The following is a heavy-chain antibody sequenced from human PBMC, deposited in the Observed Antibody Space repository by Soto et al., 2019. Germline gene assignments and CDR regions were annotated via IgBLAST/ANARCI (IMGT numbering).Heavy chain of an antibody. CDR3: ARGGRYSSSEVDY. CDR2: VNGDGSST. Sequence: EVQLVESGGGLVQPGGSLRLSCAASGFTFSSYWMHWVRQAPGKGLVWVSRVNGDGSSTSYADSVKGRFTISRDNAKNTLYLQWNSLRVEDTAGYYCARGGRYSSSEVDYWGQGTLVTVSS. J-gene: IGHJ4*02. V-gene: IGHV3-74*01. CDR1: GFTFSSYW. D-gene: IGHD6-6*01.